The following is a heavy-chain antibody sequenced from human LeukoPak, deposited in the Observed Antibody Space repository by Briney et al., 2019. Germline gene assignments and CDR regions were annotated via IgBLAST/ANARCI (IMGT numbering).Heavy chain of an antibody. CDR3: AKDRTGTTGADWFDP. J-gene: IGHJ5*02. V-gene: IGHV3-23*01. Sequence: GGTLTLSCSVSGFTFISYGMSWVRQAPGKGLEWVSAISGSGTGTYYADSVEGRFTISRDNSKNTLYLQMNSLRAEDTAVYYCAKDRTGTTGADWFDPWGQGTLVTVSS. CDR2: ISGSGTGT. CDR1: GFTFISYG. D-gene: IGHD1-1*01.